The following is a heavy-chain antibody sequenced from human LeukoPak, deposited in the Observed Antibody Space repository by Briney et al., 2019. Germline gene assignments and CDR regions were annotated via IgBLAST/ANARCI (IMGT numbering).Heavy chain of an antibody. D-gene: IGHD4-17*01. J-gene: IGHJ4*02. CDR2: IVVGSGNT. V-gene: IGHV1-58*01. CDR3: AADPYDYGDYVLGY. CDR1: GFTFTSSA. Sequence: ASVKVSFKASGFTFTSSAVQWVRQARGQRLEWIGRIVVGSGNTNYAQKFQERVTITRGMSTSTAYMELSSLRSEDTAVYYCAADPYDYGDYVLGYWGQGTLVTVSS.